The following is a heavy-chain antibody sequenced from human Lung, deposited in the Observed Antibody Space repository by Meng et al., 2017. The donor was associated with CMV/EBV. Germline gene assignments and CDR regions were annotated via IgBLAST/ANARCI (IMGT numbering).Heavy chain of an antibody. CDR3: ASFTRQLQVVGAFYWYADL. V-gene: IGHV3-66*02. J-gene: IGHJ2*01. D-gene: IGHD2-15*01. CDR2: TFRAGNT. CDR1: GFSVTTND. Sequence: GESLKISCAASGFSVTTNDINWVRQAPGKGLEWVSITFRAGNTYYTDSVKGRFTVSRDNSKNTLYLQMDSLRVEDTAVYYCASFTRQLQVVGAFYWYADLWGRGTLVXVSS.